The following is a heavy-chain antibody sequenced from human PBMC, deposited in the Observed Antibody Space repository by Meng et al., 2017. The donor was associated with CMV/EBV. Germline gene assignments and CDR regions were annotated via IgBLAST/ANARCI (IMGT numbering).Heavy chain of an antibody. D-gene: IGHD1-26*01. J-gene: IGHJ4*02. Sequence: ISCKGSGDSFTSYWIRWVGQMPGKGMEGMGRIDPSDSYTNYSPAIKGHVTSSADKSISTAYLQWSSLKASDTAMYYCARGSGGATGWGQGTLVTVSS. V-gene: IGHV5-10-1*01. CDR2: IDPSDSYT. CDR1: GDSFTSYW. CDR3: ARGSGGATG.